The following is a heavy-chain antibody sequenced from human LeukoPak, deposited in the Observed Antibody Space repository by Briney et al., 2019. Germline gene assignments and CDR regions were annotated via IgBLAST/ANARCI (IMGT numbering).Heavy chain of an antibody. D-gene: IGHD4-23*01. V-gene: IGHV3-11*04. J-gene: IGHJ6*03. CDR2: ISSSGSTI. CDR1: GFTFSDYY. CDR3: ARVPYGGNSYYYYYMDV. Sequence: PGGSLRLSCAASGFTFSDYYMSWIRQAPGRGLEWVSYISSSGSTIYYADSVKGRFTISRDNAKNSLYLQMNSLRAEDTAVYYCARVPYGGNSYYYYYMDVWGKGTTVTVSS.